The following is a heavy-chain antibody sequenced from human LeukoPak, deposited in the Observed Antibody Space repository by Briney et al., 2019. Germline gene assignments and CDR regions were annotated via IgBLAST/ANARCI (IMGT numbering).Heavy chain of an antibody. D-gene: IGHD3-22*01. J-gene: IGHJ4*02. V-gene: IGHV1-69*01. Sequence: SVKVSCKASGGTLSSYAISWVRQAPGQGLEWMGGIIPIFGTANYAQKLQGRVTITADGSTSTAYMELSSLRSEDTAVYYCARGPLPSPYYYDSSGTILWGQGTLVTVSS. CDR1: GGTLSSYA. CDR2: IIPIFGTA. CDR3: ARGPLPSPYYYDSSGTIL.